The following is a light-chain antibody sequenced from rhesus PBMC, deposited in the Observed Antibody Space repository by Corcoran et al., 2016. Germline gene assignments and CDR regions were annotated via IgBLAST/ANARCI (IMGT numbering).Light chain of an antibody. Sequence: DIQMTQSPSSLSASVGDRVTITCRASQTISSYLAWYQQRPGKFPNLLIYAASTLQSGVPSRFGGSGSGTDFTLTISSLQPEDFATYYCQQHNSHPLTFGGGTKVELK. CDR1: QTISSY. CDR2: AAS. CDR3: QQHNSHPLT. J-gene: IGKJ4*01. V-gene: IGKV1-44*03.